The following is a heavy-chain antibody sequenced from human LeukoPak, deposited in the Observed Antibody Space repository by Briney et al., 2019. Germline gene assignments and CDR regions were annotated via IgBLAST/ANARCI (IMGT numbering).Heavy chain of an antibody. Sequence: GGSLRLSCAASGFTFSSHAMSWVRQAPGKGLEWVSAISGSGGSTYYADSVRGRFTISRDNSKNTLYLQMNSLRAEDTAVYYCAKEGWNHLRASFYFDYWGQGTLVTVSS. CDR1: GFTFSSHA. J-gene: IGHJ4*02. CDR3: AKEGWNHLRASFYFDY. V-gene: IGHV3-23*01. CDR2: ISGSGGST. D-gene: IGHD1-1*01.